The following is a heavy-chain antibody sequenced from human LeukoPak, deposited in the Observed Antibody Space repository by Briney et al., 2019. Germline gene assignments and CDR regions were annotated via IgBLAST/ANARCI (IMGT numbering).Heavy chain of an antibody. Sequence: GGSLRLSCAASGFTFSSYAMSWVRQAPGKGLEWVSAISGSGGSTYYADSVKGRFTISRGNSKNTLYLQMNSLRAEDTAVYYCAIRAHAYYYYYMDVWGKGTRSPSP. CDR1: GFTFSSYA. J-gene: IGHJ6*03. CDR3: AIRAHAYYYYYMDV. CDR2: ISGSGGST. D-gene: IGHD4-17*01. V-gene: IGHV3-23*01.